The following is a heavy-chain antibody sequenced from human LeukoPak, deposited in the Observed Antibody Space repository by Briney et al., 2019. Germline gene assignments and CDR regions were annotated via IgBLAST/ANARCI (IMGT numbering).Heavy chain of an antibody. CDR3: ARRANYAFWDGRNYYYYYYMDV. V-gene: IGHV3-7*01. J-gene: IGHJ6*03. CDR1: GFTFSTSW. CDR2: INQDGSEK. Sequence: GGSLRLSCAASGFTFSTSWMRWVRQAPGKGLEWVANINQDGSEKYYVDSVKGRFTISRDNAKNSLYLQMNSLRAEDTAVYYCARRANYAFWDGRNYYYYYYMDVWGKGTTVTVSS. D-gene: IGHD3-3*01.